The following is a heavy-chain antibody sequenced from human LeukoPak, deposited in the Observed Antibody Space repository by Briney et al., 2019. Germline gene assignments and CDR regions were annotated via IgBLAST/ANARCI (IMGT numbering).Heavy chain of an antibody. CDR1: GGSIFSSSYY. J-gene: IGHJ4*02. CDR2: IYYSGST. CDR3: ARRTSRGYYFDY. V-gene: IGHV4-39*01. Sequence: SETLSLTRTVSGGSIFSSSYYWGWIRQPPGKGLEWIGSIYYSGSTSCNPSLKSRITISVDTSKNQFSLKLSSVTAADTAVYYCARRTSRGYYFDYWGQGTLVTVSS.